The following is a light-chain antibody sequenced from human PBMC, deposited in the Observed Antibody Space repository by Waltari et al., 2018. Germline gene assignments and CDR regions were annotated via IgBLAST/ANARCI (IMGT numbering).Light chain of an antibody. Sequence: DVVLTQSPPSLPVTLGQPASISCRSSQSLVHSDGNTYLAWFQQRPGQSPRLLIDKVSFRDSGVPDIFSGSGSGTDFTLKISRVEAEDVGVYYCVQGTYWPLTFSGGTKVEIK. V-gene: IGKV2-30*02. CDR2: KVS. CDR1: QSLVHSDGNTY. CDR3: VQGTYWPLT. J-gene: IGKJ4*01.